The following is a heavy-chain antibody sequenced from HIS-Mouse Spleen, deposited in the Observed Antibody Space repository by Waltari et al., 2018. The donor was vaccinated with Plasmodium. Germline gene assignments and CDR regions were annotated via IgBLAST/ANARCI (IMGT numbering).Heavy chain of an antibody. CDR3: ARTKSYYDFWSGPSRYYFDY. J-gene: IGHJ4*02. D-gene: IGHD3-3*01. Sequence: EVQLVQSGAEVKKPGESLKISCTGSGYSFTSYWIGWVRQLPGKGREWLGIIYPGDSDTRYSPSFQGQVTISADKSISTAYLQWSSLKASDTAMYYCARTKSYYDFWSGPSRYYFDYWGQGTLVTVSS. CDR2: IYPGDSDT. V-gene: IGHV5-51*01. CDR1: GYSFTSYW.